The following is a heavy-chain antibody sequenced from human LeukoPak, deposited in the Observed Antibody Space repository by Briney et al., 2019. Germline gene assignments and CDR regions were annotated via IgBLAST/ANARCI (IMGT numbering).Heavy chain of an antibody. CDR3: ARGPVSSSGFFGY. CDR1: GFTFSDYH. Sequence: PGGSLRLSCAASGFTFSDYHMSWIRQVPGKGLEWVSYISSSGGTISYADPVKGRFTISRDNAKNSLYLQMNSLRAEDTAVYYCARGPVSSSGFFGYWGQGTLVTVSS. D-gene: IGHD6-19*01. CDR2: ISSSGGTI. J-gene: IGHJ4*02. V-gene: IGHV3-11*01.